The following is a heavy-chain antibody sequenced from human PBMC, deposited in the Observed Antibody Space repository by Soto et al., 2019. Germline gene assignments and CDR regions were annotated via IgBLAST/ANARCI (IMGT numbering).Heavy chain of an antibody. CDR2: ISGSGGST. Sequence: EVQLLESGGGLVQPGGSLRLSCAASGFTFSKYAMSWVRQAPGKGLEWVSGISGSGGSTYYADSVKGRFTISRDNSKNTVYLQMTGLRGDDTAVYYGATDRGVGIWWNWFDPWGQGSLVTVSS. V-gene: IGHV3-23*01. D-gene: IGHD3-10*01. CDR3: ATDRGVGIWWNWFDP. J-gene: IGHJ5*02. CDR1: GFTFSKYA.